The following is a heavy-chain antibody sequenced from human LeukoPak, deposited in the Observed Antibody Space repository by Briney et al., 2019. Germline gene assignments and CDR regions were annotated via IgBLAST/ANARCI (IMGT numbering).Heavy chain of an antibody. CDR1: GFTFSSYG. CDR3: AKVSLQWLVRGNFDY. D-gene: IGHD6-19*01. V-gene: IGHV3-30*18. CDR2: ISYDGSNK. Sequence: PGGSLRLSRAASGFTFSSYGMHWVRQAPGKGLEWVAVISYDGSNKYYADSVKGRFTISRDNSKNTLYLQMNSLRAEDTAVYYCAKVSLQWLVRGNFDYWGQGTLVTVSS. J-gene: IGHJ4*02.